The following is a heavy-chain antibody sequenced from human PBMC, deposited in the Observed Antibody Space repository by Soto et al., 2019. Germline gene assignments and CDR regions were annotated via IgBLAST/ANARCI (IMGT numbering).Heavy chain of an antibody. CDR1: GYTFTSYA. J-gene: IGHJ2*01. Sequence: QVQLVQSGAEVKKPGASVKVSCKASGYTFTSYAMHWVRQAPGQRLEWMGWINAGNGNTKYSQKFQGRVTITRDTSASTAYMELSSLRSEDTAVYYCARDLTLDYGGHWYFDLWGRGTLVTVSS. V-gene: IGHV1-3*01. CDR2: INAGNGNT. CDR3: ARDLTLDYGGHWYFDL. D-gene: IGHD4-17*01.